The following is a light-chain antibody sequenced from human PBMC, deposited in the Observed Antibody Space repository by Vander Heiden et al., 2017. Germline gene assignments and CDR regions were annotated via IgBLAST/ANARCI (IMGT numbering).Light chain of an antibody. V-gene: IGKV3-15*01. Sequence: EIVMTQSPATLSVSPGERATLSCRASQSVSSNLAWYQQKPGQAPRLLIYGASTRATGIPARFSGSGSGTEFTLTISSLKSEDFAVYYCQQYKNWPLTFGQGTRLEMK. CDR3: QQYKNWPLT. J-gene: IGKJ5*01. CDR1: QSVSSN. CDR2: GAS.